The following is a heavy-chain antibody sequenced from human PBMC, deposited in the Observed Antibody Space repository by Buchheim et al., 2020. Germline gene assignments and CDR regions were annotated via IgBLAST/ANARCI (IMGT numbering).Heavy chain of an antibody. CDR1: GGSISSGGYS. V-gene: IGHV4-30-4*07. CDR3: ARGGDFWSGYPLDY. Sequence: QVQLQESGPGLVKPSQTLSLTCAVSGGSISSGGYSWSWIRQPPGKGLEWIGYIYYSGSTYYNPSLKSRFTISVDTSKNQFSLKLSSVTAADTAVYYCARGGDFWSGYPLDYWGQGTL. J-gene: IGHJ4*02. D-gene: IGHD3-3*01. CDR2: IYYSGST.